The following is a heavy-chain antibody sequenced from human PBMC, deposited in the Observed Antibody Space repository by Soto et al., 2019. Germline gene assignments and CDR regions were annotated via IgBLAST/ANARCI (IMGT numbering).Heavy chain of an antibody. CDR2: INHSGST. D-gene: IGHD3-10*01. J-gene: IGHJ4*02. CDR1: GGSFSGYY. CDR3: ASGRGGFFRPPRRRVDY. Sequence: PSETLSLTXAVDGGSFSGYYWSCIRQPPGKGLEWIGEINHSGSTNYNPSLKSRVTISVDTSKNQFSLKLSSVTAADTAVYYCASGRGGFFRPPRRRVDYWGQGTLVTVSS. V-gene: IGHV4-34*01.